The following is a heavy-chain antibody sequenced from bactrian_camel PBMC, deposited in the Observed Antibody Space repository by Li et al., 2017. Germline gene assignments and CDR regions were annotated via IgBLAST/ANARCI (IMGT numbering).Heavy chain of an antibody. D-gene: IGHD2*01. CDR3: AKALGSGDYYTGEYNY. V-gene: IGHV3S1*01. CDR1: ALTISSYV. J-gene: IGHJ4*01. CDR2: IFASGRRT. Sequence: VQLLESGGGLVQPGGALRLSCATSALTISSYVMMWVRQAPGKEREGVSCIFASGRRTAYADSVKGRFTITHDYAKNTLYLQMNNLKSEDTALYYCAKALGSGDYYTGEYNYWGQGTQVTVS.